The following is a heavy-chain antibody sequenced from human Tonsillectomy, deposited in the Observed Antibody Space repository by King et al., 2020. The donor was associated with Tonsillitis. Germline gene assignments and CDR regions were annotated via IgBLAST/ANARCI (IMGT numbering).Heavy chain of an antibody. CDR2: INPDGSQK. J-gene: IGHJ4*02. Sequence: EVQLVESGGDSVQPGGSLRLSCAASGFTFRSDWMDWVRQAPGKGLEWVASINPDGSQKYYVESVKGRFTISRDNAENSLFLHMTGLRAEDTAVYYCTRDRAFSCFDYWGQGTLVTVSS. CDR1: GFTFRSDW. CDR3: TRDRAFSCFDY. D-gene: IGHD2-2*01. V-gene: IGHV3-7*04.